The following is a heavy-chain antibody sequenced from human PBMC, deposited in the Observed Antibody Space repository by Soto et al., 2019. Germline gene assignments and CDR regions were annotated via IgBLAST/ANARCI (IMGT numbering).Heavy chain of an antibody. Sequence: SVEVSCKDSCYTFTSYGISWGRQAPVQGLEWMGWISAYNGNTNYAQKLQGRVTMTTDTSTSTAYMELRSLRSDDTAVYYCARGFCSSTSCYRSDWFDPWGQGAPVTVYS. CDR3: ARGFCSSTSCYRSDWFDP. V-gene: IGHV1-18*04. D-gene: IGHD2-2*02. CDR2: ISAYNGNT. J-gene: IGHJ5*02. CDR1: CYTFTSYG.